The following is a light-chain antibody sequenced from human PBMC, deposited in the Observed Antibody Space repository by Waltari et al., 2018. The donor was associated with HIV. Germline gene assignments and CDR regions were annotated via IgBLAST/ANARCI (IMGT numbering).Light chain of an antibody. CDR2: DVS. CDR3: CSYAGSNTYL. V-gene: IGLV2-23*02. CDR1: SSDAGSDHY. J-gene: IGLJ1*01. Sequence: QSALTQPASVSGFPGQSITISCTGSSSDAGSDHYVSWYQQHPGKAPKLLIYDVSKRPSGVSNRFSGSKSGNTASLTISGLQAEDEADYYCCSYAGSNTYLFGTGTEVTVL.